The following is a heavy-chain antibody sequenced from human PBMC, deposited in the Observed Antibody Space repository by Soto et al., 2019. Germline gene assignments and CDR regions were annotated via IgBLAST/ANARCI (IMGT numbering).Heavy chain of an antibody. V-gene: IGHV4-59*01. CDR2: IYYSGST. Sequence: QVQLQESGPGLVKPSETLSLTCTVSGGSISSYYWSWIRQPPGKGLEWIGYIYYSGSTNYNPSLKSRATISVDTSKNQFSLKLSSVTAADTAVYYCARDRRYSYGYLVSWFDPWGQGTLVTVSS. CDR1: GGSISSYY. J-gene: IGHJ5*02. D-gene: IGHD5-18*01. CDR3: ARDRRYSYGYLVSWFDP.